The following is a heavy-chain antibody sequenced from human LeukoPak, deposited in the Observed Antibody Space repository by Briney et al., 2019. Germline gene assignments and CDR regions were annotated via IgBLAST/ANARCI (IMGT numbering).Heavy chain of an antibody. V-gene: IGHV3-13*01. CDR1: GFTFSSYD. CDR2: IAAAGDT. Sequence: PGGSLRLSCAASGFTFSSYDMHWVRQPAGKGLEWVSAIAAAGDTYYPDTVKGRSTISRENAKNSLYLQMNSLRVGDTAVYYCARGGDGFDPWGQGTLVTVSS. J-gene: IGHJ5*02. CDR3: ARGGDGFDP. D-gene: IGHD3-16*01.